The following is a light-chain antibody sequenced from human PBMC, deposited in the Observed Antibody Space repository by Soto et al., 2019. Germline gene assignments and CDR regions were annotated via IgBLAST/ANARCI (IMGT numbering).Light chain of an antibody. CDR3: QQYNNWPLT. V-gene: IGKV3-15*01. J-gene: IGKJ4*01. CDR2: GAS. CDR1: QSVSSN. Sequence: EVVMTQSPATLSVSPGERDTLSCRASQSVSSNLAWYQQNPGQAPRVLIYGASTRATGIPARFSGSGSGTEFTLTISSLQSEDFAVYYCQQYNNWPLTFGGGTKVEIK.